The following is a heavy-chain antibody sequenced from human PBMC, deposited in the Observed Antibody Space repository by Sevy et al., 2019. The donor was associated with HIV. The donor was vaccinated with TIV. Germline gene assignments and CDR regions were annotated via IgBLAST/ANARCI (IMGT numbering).Heavy chain of an antibody. CDR1: GDSVSSNSAA. Sequence: KQSQTLSLTCAISGDSVSSNSAAWNWIRQSPSRGLEWLGRTYYRSKWYNDYAVAVKSRITINPNTSKNQFYMKLNSETTEDTAVYSCARDLGSSLNWFDHWGQGTLVTVSS. J-gene: IGHJ5*02. CDR3: ARDLGSSLNWFDH. CDR2: TYYRSKWYN. D-gene: IGHD6-13*01. V-gene: IGHV6-1*01.